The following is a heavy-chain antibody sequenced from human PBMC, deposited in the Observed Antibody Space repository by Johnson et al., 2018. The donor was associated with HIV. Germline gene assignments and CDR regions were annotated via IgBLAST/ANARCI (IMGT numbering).Heavy chain of an antibody. D-gene: IGHD5-12*01. CDR3: AKEGRYVEGAFDI. CDR2: ISYDGSNK. J-gene: IGHJ3*02. Sequence: MQLVESGGGVVQPGRSLRLSCAASGFTFSSYGMHWVRQAPGKGLEWVAVISYDGSNKYYADSVKGRFTISRDNSKNTLYLQMNSLRAEDTAVYYCAKEGRYVEGAFDIWGQGTMVTVSS. CDR1: GFTFSSYG. V-gene: IGHV3-30*18.